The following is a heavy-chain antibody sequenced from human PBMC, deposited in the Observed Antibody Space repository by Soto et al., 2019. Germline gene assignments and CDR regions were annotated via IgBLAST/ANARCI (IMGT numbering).Heavy chain of an antibody. V-gene: IGHV2-5*02. CDR1: GFSLSTSGVG. CDR2: IYWDDDK. J-gene: IGHJ4*02. D-gene: IGHD6-19*01. Sequence: SGPTLVNPTHPLTLTCTFSGFSLSTSGVGVGWIRQPPGKALEWLALIYWDDDKRYSPSLKSRLTITKDTSTNQVVLTMTNMDPVDTATYFCAHRTGSGWYGYWGQGTLVTVSS. CDR3: AHRTGSGWYGY.